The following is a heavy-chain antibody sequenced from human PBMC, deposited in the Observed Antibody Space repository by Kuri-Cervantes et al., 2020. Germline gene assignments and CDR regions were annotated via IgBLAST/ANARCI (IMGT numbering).Heavy chain of an antibody. CDR2: ISWNSGSI. CDR3: ARAGYSSSWYGYFDY. D-gene: IGHD6-13*01. V-gene: IGHV3-9*01. Sequence: SLKISCAASGFTFDDYAMHWVRQAPGKGLEWVSGISWNSGSIGYADSVKGRFTISRDNSKNTLYLQMNSLRAEDTAVYYCARAGYSSSWYGYFDYWGQGTLVTVSS. CDR1: GFTFDDYA. J-gene: IGHJ4*02.